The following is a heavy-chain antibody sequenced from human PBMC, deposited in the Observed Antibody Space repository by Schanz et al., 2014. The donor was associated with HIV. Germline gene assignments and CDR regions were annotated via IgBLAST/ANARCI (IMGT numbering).Heavy chain of an antibody. Sequence: QVQLVQSGAEVKKPGSSVMVSCKTSGGTFTNYAISWVRQAPGQGLEWLGLIMPKFGTENYAQKYQGRVTLTADATTAYMDLSSLKFEDTAVYYCVRVANYDGDDYYQRSHFDLWGQGTLVTVSS. D-gene: IGHD3-22*01. V-gene: IGHV1-69*12. CDR1: GGTFTNYA. CDR2: IMPKFGTE. CDR3: VRVANYDGDDYYQRSHFDL. J-gene: IGHJ4*02.